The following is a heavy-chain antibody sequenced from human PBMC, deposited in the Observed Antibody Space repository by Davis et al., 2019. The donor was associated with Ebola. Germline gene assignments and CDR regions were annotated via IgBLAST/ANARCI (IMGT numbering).Heavy chain of an antibody. V-gene: IGHV1-18*01. J-gene: IGHJ4*02. CDR2: ISAYNGNT. Sequence: AASVKVSCKASGYSFKNYAISWVRQAPGQGLEWMGWISAYNGNTNYAQKFQGRVTMTRDTSISTADMELCRLTSDDPVVFYCTRGSRYFDWLSHSPLDSWGQGTLVTVSS. D-gene: IGHD3-9*01. CDR1: GYSFKNYA. CDR3: TRGSRYFDWLSHSPLDS.